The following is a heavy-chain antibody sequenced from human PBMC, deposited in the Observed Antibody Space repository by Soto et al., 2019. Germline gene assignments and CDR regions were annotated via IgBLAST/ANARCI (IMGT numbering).Heavy chain of an antibody. J-gene: IGHJ4*02. V-gene: IGHV1-18*01. CDR2: NSAYNGNT. D-gene: IGHD2-2*01. Sequence: ASVKVSCKASGYTFTSYGISWVRQAPGQGLEWMGWNSAYNGNTNYAQKLQGRVTMTTDTSTSTAYMELRSLRSDDTAVYYCAREGGYCSSTSCPGQYYFDYWGQGTLVTVSS. CDR3: AREGGYCSSTSCPGQYYFDY. CDR1: GYTFTSYG.